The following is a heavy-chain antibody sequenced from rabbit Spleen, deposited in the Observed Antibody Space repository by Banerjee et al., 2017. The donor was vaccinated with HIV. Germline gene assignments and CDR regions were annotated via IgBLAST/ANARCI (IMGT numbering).Heavy chain of an antibody. V-gene: IGHV1S45*01. D-gene: IGHD4-1*01. Sequence: QQQLVESGGGLVKPGASLTISCKASGLDFSVGDVMCWVRQAPGKGLEWIGCINIVTGRAVYANWASGRFTFSKTSSTTVTLQMTSLTAADTATYFCARDLAGVIGWNFGLWGQGTHVTVS. J-gene: IGHJ4*01. CDR1: GLDFSVGDV. CDR2: INIVTGRA. CDR3: ARDLAGVIGWNFGL.